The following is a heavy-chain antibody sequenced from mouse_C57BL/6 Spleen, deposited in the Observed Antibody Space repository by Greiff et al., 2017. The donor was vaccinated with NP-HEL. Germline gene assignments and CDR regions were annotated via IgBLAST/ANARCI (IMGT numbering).Heavy chain of an antibody. CDR2: INPNNGGT. CDR3: AEITTVVPWYGDV. J-gene: IGHJ1*03. Sequence: EVQLQQSGPELVKPGASVKISCKASGYTFTDYYMNWVKQSHGKSLEWIGDINPNNGGTSYNQKFKGKATLTVDKSSSTAYMELRSLTSEDSAVYYCAEITTVVPWYGDVWGTGTTVTVSS. CDR1: GYTFTDYY. V-gene: IGHV1-26*01. D-gene: IGHD1-1*01.